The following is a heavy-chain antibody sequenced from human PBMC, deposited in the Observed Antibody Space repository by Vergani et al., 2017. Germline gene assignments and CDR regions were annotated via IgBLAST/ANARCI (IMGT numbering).Heavy chain of an antibody. Sequence: EVQLVQSGGQLVQPGGSLRLSCSASEFPVSSYFMSWVRQAPGRGLAWVSSISGPGLSTYYADSVKGRFSISRDNSKNTVFLQMHSLRAEDTAIYYCVKEKIDLGSYFFDSWGHGILVTVSS. D-gene: IGHD2/OR15-2a*01. CDR2: ISGPGLST. CDR1: EFPVSSYF. J-gene: IGHJ4*01. V-gene: IGHV3-23*04. CDR3: VKEKIDLGSYFFDS.